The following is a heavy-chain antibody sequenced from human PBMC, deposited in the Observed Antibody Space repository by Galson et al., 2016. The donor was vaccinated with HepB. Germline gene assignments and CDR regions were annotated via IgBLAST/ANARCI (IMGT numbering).Heavy chain of an antibody. Sequence: SLRLSCAASGFTFSTYGMHWVRQAPGKGLEWVAVMSYDGDTKYHADSVKGRFTISRDNSKNKLYLQMHRLRFEDTAVYYCSSDPRQWQRGYNYGFEYWGQGTLVTVSS. CDR2: MSYDGDTK. J-gene: IGHJ4*02. V-gene: IGHV3-30*03. CDR1: GFTFSTYG. CDR3: SSDPRQWQRGYNYGFEY. D-gene: IGHD5-18*01.